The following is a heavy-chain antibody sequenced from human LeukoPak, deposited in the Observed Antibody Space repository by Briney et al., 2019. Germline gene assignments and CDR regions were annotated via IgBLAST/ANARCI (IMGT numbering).Heavy chain of an antibody. V-gene: IGHV3-30*02. CDR1: GFNFNQYG. CDR2: IRYDGSDK. Sequence: GGSLGLSCVTSGFNFNQYGMHWVRQAPGKGLEWVSYIRYDGSDKHYADSVKGRFTISRDDSKNTLYLQMSSLRAEDTAVYYCARDWDYNFWSNYDHWGQGNLVTVSS. CDR3: ARDWDYNFWSNYDH. J-gene: IGHJ4*02. D-gene: IGHD3-3*01.